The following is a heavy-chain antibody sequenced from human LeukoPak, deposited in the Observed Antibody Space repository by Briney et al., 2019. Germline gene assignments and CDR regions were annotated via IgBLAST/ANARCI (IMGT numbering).Heavy chain of an antibody. Sequence: PGGSLRLSCAASGFTFSTYSMNWVRQAPGKGLEWVSYISSRSDTIYYADSVKGRFTISRDNSKNTLYLQMNSLRAEDTAVYYCAKDPDCTSGICYTFFDYWGQGTLVTVSS. CDR1: GFTFSTYS. V-gene: IGHV3-48*01. CDR2: ISSRSDTI. D-gene: IGHD2-8*01. CDR3: AKDPDCTSGICYTFFDY. J-gene: IGHJ4*02.